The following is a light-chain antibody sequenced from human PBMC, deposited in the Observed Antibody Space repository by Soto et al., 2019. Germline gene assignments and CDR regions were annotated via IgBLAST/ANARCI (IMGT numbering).Light chain of an antibody. CDR2: STD. J-gene: IGLJ2*01. V-gene: IGLV7-43*01. CDR3: LLYYGAAVV. CDR1: TGAVTSAYY. Sequence: QAVVTQEPSLTVSPGGTVTLTCASSTGAVTSAYYPNWFQQIPGQAPRALIYSTDSKHSWTPARFSGSLLGGKAALTLSGVQPEDEADYYCLLYYGAAVVFGGGTKVTVL.